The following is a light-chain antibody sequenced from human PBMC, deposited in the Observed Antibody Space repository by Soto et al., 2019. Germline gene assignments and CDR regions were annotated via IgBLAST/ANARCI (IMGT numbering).Light chain of an antibody. CDR3: QQRNNWPPIT. CDR1: QSVSSY. CDR2: DAS. V-gene: IGKV3-11*01. Sequence: ESVLTQSPGTLSLSPGERATLSCRASQSVSSYLAWYQQKPGQAPRLLIYDASTRATGIPARFSGSGSETDFTLTITSLEPEDFAVYYCQQRNNWPPITFGQGTRLEIK. J-gene: IGKJ5*01.